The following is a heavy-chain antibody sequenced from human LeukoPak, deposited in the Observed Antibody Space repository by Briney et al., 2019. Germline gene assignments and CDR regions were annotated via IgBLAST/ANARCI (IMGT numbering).Heavy chain of an antibody. J-gene: IGHJ4*02. Sequence: SVKVSCKASGGTFSSYAISWVRQAPGQGLEWMGGIIPIFGTANYAQKFQGRVTITTDESTSTAYMELSSLRSEDTTVYYCASSIRRGYCSGGSCYIFDYWGQGTLVTVSS. D-gene: IGHD2-15*01. CDR1: GGTFSSYA. V-gene: IGHV1-69*05. CDR2: IIPIFGTA. CDR3: ASSIRRGYCSGGSCYIFDY.